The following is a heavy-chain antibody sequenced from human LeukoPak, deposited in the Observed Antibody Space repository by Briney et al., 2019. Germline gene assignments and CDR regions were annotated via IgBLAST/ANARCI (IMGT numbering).Heavy chain of an antibody. CDR2: ISTGGTST. D-gene: IGHD3-10*01. V-gene: IGHV3-23*01. J-gene: IGHJ4*02. CDR1: GFTFSSYA. CDR3: AKVIGSGILRALDY. Sequence: PGGSLRLSCAASGFTFSSYAMIWVRQAPGEGLEWVSVISTGGTSTNYADSVQGRFTVSRDNSKNTLFLQMNSLRAEDTAVYFCAKVIGSGILRALDYWGQGTLVTVSS.